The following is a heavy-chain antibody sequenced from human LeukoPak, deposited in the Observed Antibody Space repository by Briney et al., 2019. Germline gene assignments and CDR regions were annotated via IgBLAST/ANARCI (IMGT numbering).Heavy chain of an antibody. CDR3: ASNLRRMVEMAAILTY. CDR1: GFTVSTNY. V-gene: IGHV3-66*01. Sequence: GGSLRLSCAASGFTVSTNYMNWVRQAPGKGLEWVSVIYSGGSTYYTDSAKGRFTISRDNSKNTLYLQMNSQRAEDTAVYYCASNLRRMVEMAAILTYWGQGTLVTVSS. CDR2: IYSGGST. D-gene: IGHD5-24*01. J-gene: IGHJ4*02.